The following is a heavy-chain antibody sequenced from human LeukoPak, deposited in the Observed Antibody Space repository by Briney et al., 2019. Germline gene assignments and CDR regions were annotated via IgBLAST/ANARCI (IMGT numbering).Heavy chain of an antibody. CDR3: ASAGWFGEGYFDY. CDR1: GFTVSSNY. V-gene: IGHV3-53*01. CDR2: IYSGGST. Sequence: GGSLRLSCAASGFTVSSNYMSWVRQAPGKGLEWVSVIYSGGSTYYADSVKGRFTISRDNSKNTLYLQMNSLRAEDTAVYYCASAGWFGEGYFDYWGQGTLVTVSS. D-gene: IGHD3-10*01. J-gene: IGHJ4*02.